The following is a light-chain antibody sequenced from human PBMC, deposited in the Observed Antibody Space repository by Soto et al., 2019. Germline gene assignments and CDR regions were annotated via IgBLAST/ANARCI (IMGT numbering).Light chain of an antibody. CDR3: QQYNNWPLT. CDR2: GAS. V-gene: IGKV3-15*01. J-gene: IGKJ4*01. Sequence: EIVMTQSPATLSVSPGERTTLSCRASQSVSSNLAWFQQKPGQAPSLLIYGASTRATGIPARFSGSGSGTEFTLTISSLQSEDFAVYHCQQYNNWPLTFGGGTKVEIK. CDR1: QSVSSN.